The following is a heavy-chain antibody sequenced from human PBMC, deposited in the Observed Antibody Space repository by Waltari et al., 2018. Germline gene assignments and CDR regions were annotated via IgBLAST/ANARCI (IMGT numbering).Heavy chain of an antibody. V-gene: IGHV1-2*06. CDR3: ARDRVTMIVVAYMELGY. CDR2: INPNSGGT. D-gene: IGHD3-22*01. J-gene: IGHJ4*02. Sequence: QVQLVQSGAEVKKPGASVKVSCKASGYTFTGSYMPWVRQAPGQGLEWMGRINPNSGGTNYAQKFQGRVTMTRDTSISTAYMELSRLRSDDTAVYYCARDRVTMIVVAYMELGYWGQGTLVTVSS. CDR1: GYTFTGSY.